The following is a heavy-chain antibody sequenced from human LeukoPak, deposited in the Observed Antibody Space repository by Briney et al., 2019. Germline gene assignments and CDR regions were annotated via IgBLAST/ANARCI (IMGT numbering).Heavy chain of an antibody. D-gene: IGHD3-10*01. CDR2: IRYDGSNK. CDR1: GFTFSSYG. V-gene: IGHV3-30*02. CDR3: AKDTGVRGVYNWFDP. J-gene: IGHJ5*02. Sequence: GSLRLSCAASGFTFSSYGMHWVRQAPGKGLEWVAFIRYDGSNKYYADSVKGRFTISRDNSKNTLYLQMNSVRAEDTAVYYCAKDTGVRGVYNWFDPWGQGTLVTVSS.